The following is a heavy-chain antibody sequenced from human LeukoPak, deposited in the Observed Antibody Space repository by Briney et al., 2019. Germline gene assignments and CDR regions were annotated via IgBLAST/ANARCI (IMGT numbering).Heavy chain of an antibody. CDR3: AREGRATSGSYLDAFDI. J-gene: IGHJ3*02. V-gene: IGHV3-21*01. Sequence: PGGSLRLSCAASGFTFSSYSMNWVRQAPGKGLEWVSSISSSSSYIYYADSVKGRFTISRDNAKNSLYLQMNSLRAEDTAVYYCAREGRATSGSYLDAFDIWGQGTMVTVSS. CDR2: ISSSSSYI. CDR1: GFTFSSYS. D-gene: IGHD1-26*01.